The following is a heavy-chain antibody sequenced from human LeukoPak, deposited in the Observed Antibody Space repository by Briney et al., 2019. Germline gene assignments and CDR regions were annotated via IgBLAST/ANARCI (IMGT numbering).Heavy chain of an antibody. J-gene: IGHJ4*02. CDR1: GYSFVLYG. V-gene: IGHV1-18*01. CDR3: ARDEDYGISVNVDY. D-gene: IGHD4-17*01. Sequence: ASVKVSCKASGYSFVLYGISWVRQAPGQGREWMGWISTYNGNTKYAQKFQGRVTMTTDTSTSTAYMELRSLRSDDTAVYYCARDEDYGISVNVDYWGQGTLVTVSS. CDR2: ISTYNGNT.